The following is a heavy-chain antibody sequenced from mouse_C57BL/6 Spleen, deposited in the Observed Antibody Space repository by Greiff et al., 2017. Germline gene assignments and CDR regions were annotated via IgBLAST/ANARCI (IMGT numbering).Heavy chain of an antibody. CDR3: ARQDSSVYYLDD. Sequence: QVQLQQPGAELVRPGSSVKLSCKASGYTFTSYWMHWVKQRPIQGLEWIGNIVPSDSETPYNQKFKDTATLTVDKSSSTAYMQLSSLTSEDYAVNYCARQDSSVYYLDDWGQGTTLTVSS. V-gene: IGHV1-52*01. D-gene: IGHD3-2*02. J-gene: IGHJ2*01. CDR2: IVPSDSET. CDR1: GYTFTSYW.